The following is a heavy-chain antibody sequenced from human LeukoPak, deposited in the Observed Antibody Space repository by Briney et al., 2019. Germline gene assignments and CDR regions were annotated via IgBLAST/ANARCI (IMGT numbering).Heavy chain of an antibody. J-gene: IGHJ4*02. Sequence: WASVKVSCKASGYTFTSYDINWVRQATGQGLEWMGWMNPNSGNTGYAQKFQGRVTITADKSTSTAYMELSSLRSEDTAVYYCANSVDTAINLAPDWGQGTLVTVSS. D-gene: IGHD5-18*01. V-gene: IGHV1-8*01. CDR1: GYTFTSYD. CDR2: MNPNSGNT. CDR3: ANSVDTAINLAPD.